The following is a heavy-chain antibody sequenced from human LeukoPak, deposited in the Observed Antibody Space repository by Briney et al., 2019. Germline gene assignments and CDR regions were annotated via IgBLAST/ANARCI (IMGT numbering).Heavy chain of an antibody. CDR1: GYSFTSYW. D-gene: IGHD2-21*02. Sequence: GESLKISCTGSGYSFTSYWIGWVRQMPGKGLEWMGIIYPGDSDTKYSPSFQGQVTISADKSINTVYLQWSSLKASGTAIYYCERLAYCGGDCYRTTRGYFQYWGQGMLVTVSS. CDR3: ERLAYCGGDCYRTTRGYFQY. J-gene: IGHJ1*01. V-gene: IGHV5-51*01. CDR2: IYPGDSDT.